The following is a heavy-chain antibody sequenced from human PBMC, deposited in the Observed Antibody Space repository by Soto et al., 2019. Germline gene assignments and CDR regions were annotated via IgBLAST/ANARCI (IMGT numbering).Heavy chain of an antibody. V-gene: IGHV4-31*03. CDR3: AREKLPSGYTTQGYFDY. CDR1: GGSISSSGYY. CDR2: IYYSGST. D-gene: IGHD5-18*01. J-gene: IGHJ4*02. Sequence: TLSLTCTVSGGSISSSGYYWTWIRQHPGKGLEWIGDIYYSGSTYYNPSLKSRVSISVDTSKNQFSLKLSSVTAADSAVYYCAREKLPSGYTTQGYFDYWGQGTLVTVSS.